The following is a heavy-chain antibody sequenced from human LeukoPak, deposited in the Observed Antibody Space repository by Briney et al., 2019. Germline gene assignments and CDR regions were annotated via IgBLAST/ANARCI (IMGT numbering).Heavy chain of an antibody. CDR1: GGSISSYY. D-gene: IGHD2-15*01. CDR2: IYYTGSI. Sequence: SETLSLTCTVSGGSISSYYWSWIRQPPGKGLEYIGHIYYTGSISYNPSLKSRVTISVDTSKNQFSLRLISVTAADTAMYYCARVEVPRDINDWYFDLWGRGTLVTVSS. V-gene: IGHV4-59*08. CDR3: ARVEVPRDINDWYFDL. J-gene: IGHJ2*01.